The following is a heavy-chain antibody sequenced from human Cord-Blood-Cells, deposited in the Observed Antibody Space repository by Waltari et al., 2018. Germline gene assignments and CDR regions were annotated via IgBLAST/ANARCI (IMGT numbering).Heavy chain of an antibody. CDR2: INHSGSN. Sequence: QVHLQQWGAGLWKPSETLSLTCAVYGGSSSGDYWSWIRQPPGKGLEWIGEINHSGSNNYNPSLKSRVTISVDTSKNQFSLKLGSVTAADTGVYYCARSGYDYVDYWGQGTLVTVSS. CDR1: GGSSSGDY. D-gene: IGHD5-12*01. J-gene: IGHJ4*02. CDR3: ARSGYDYVDY. V-gene: IGHV4-34*01.